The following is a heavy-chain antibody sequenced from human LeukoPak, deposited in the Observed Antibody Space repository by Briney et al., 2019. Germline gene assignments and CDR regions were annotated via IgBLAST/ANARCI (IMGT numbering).Heavy chain of an antibody. D-gene: IGHD1-26*01. V-gene: IGHV3-33*08. CDR1: GFSFSSYG. J-gene: IGHJ4*02. CDR3: AKGRSGSYPPGIY. Sequence: PGRSLRLSCAASGFSFSSYGMHWVRQAPGKGLEWVAVMWDDESNKYYADSVKGRFTISRDNSKNTLYLQMNNLGAGDTAIYYCAKGRSGSYPPGIYWGQGTLVTVSS. CDR2: MWDDESNK.